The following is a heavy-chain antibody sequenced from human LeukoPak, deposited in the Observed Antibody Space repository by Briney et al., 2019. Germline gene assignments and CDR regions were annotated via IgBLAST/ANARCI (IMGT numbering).Heavy chain of an antibody. CDR2: LSGSGGST. D-gene: IGHD3-22*01. CDR3: AKVGYDSSGYLLDAFDI. Sequence: GGSLRLSCVASGFTFSRYSMNWVRQAPGKGLEWVSGLSGSGGSTYYADSVKGRFTISRDNSKNTLYLQMNSLRAEDTAVYYCAKVGYDSSGYLLDAFDIWGQGTMVTVSS. J-gene: IGHJ3*02. V-gene: IGHV3-23*01. CDR1: GFTFSRYS.